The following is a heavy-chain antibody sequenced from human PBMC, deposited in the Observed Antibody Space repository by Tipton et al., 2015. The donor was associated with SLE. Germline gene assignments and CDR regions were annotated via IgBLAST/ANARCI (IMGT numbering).Heavy chain of an antibody. J-gene: IGHJ2*01. CDR1: GFTFSSYS. CDR3: ARGGDPYWYFDL. Sequence: SLRLSCAASGFTFSSYSMNWVRQAPGKGLEWVAVISYDGGNKYYADSVKGRFTISRDNSKNMLYLQMNSLRAEDTAVYYCARGGDPYWYFDLWGRGTLVTVSS. V-gene: IGHV3-30*03. D-gene: IGHD2-21*02. CDR2: ISYDGGNK.